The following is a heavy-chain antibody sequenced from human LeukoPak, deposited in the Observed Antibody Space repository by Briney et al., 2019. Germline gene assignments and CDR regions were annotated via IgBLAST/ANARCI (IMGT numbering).Heavy chain of an antibody. Sequence: SETLSLTCTVSGGSISGCDWSWIRQAPGKGLEWIGYVHQSGSTNYNPSLRSRVTVSRDTSKNQFSLKLTSVTAADTAVYFCARDGVNYYGSGKWFDPWGQGTLVTVSS. J-gene: IGHJ5*02. D-gene: IGHD3-10*01. CDR3: ARDGVNYYGSGKWFDP. V-gene: IGHV4-59*01. CDR1: GGSISGCD. CDR2: VHQSGST.